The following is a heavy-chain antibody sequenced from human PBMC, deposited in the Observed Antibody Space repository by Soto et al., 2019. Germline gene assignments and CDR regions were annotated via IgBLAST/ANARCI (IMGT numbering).Heavy chain of an antibody. CDR2: IYYSGST. J-gene: IGHJ5*02. Sequence: QVQLQESGPGLVKPSETLSLTCTVSGGSISSYFWSWIRQPPGKGLEWIGYIYYSGSTNYNPSLKSRVTMSVDTSKNQFSLKLSSVTAADTAVYYCAREGDYEWLDPWGQGTLVTVSS. V-gene: IGHV4-59*01. CDR3: AREGDYEWLDP. D-gene: IGHD4-17*01. CDR1: GGSISSYF.